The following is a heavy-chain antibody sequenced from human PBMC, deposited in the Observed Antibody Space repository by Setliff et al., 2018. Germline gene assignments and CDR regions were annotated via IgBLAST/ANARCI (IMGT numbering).Heavy chain of an antibody. CDR2: IISMFGTT. CDR3: ARGDFYYYFYMDV. Sequence: SVKVSCKASGGTFSTYAISWVRQAPGQGLEWMGGIISMFGTTNYAQKFQGRVTITTDKSTGTAYMELSSLRSEDTAIYYCARGDFYYYFYMDVWGKGTTVTVSS. CDR1: GGTFSTYA. J-gene: IGHJ6*03. V-gene: IGHV1-69*05.